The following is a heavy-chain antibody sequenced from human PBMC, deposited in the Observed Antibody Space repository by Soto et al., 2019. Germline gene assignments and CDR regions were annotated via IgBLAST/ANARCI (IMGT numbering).Heavy chain of an antibody. D-gene: IGHD4-17*01. CDR2: IYYSGST. V-gene: IGHV4-39*01. CDR1: GGSISSSSYY. CDR3: ARLSSDGDFYY. J-gene: IGHJ4*02. Sequence: QLQLQESGPGLVKPSETLSLTCTVSGGSISSSSYYWGWIRQPPGKGLEWIGSIYYSGSTYYNPSLKSRVTISVDTSKNQFSLKLSSVTAADTAVYYCARLSSDGDFYYWGQGTLVTVSS.